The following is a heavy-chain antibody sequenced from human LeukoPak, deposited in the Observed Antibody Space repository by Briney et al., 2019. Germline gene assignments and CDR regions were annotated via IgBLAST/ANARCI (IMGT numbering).Heavy chain of an antibody. J-gene: IGHJ5*02. CDR2: LNPNSGGT. D-gene: IGHD6-13*01. V-gene: IGHV1-2*02. CDR3: ARGRPTTGIAAAGVNGFDP. CDR1: GYTFTHYY. Sequence: SVNLSYNASGYTFTHYYMHWVRHPPGQGLEWMGWLNPNSGGTNYAKKLQGRVTMTTDTYTSTAYMELRSLRSDDTAVYYCARGRPTTGIAAAGVNGFDPWGQGTLVTVSS.